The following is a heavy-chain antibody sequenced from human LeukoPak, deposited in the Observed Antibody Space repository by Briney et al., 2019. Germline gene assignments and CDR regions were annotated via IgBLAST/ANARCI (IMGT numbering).Heavy chain of an antibody. J-gene: IGHJ1*01. CDR2: IYYSGST. D-gene: IGHD1-26*01. CDR1: GGSISSYY. Sequence: SETLSLTCTVSGGSISSYYWSWIRRPPGKGLEWIGYIYYSGSTNCNPSLKSRVTISVDTSKNQFSLKLSSVTAADTAVYYCARGGRAPKQEYFQLWGQGTLVTVSS. CDR3: ARGGRAPKQEYFQL. V-gene: IGHV4-59*01.